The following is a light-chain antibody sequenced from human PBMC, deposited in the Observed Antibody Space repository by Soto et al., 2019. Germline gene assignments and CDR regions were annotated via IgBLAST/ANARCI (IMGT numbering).Light chain of an antibody. CDR2: GAS. J-gene: IGKJ4*01. CDR1: QSVGTN. CDR3: QQYDNRPQLT. Sequence: EIVMTQSPATLSVSPGESATLSCRASQSVGTNLAWYQQKPGQAPGLLISGASTRATGIPARFSGSGSGTEFTLTISSLQSEDFAIYYCQQYDNRPQLTFGGGTKLEIK. V-gene: IGKV3-15*01.